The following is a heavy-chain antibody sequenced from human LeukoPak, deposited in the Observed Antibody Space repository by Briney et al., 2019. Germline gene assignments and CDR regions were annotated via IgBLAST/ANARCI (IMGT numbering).Heavy chain of an antibody. CDR3: ARIYCSSTNCHRHFDY. CDR2: MNQDGSEK. Sequence: GGSLRLSCTASGFTFWMTWVRQAPGKGLEWVANMNQDGSEKYYVDSVKGRFTISRDNAKNSLYLQMNSLRAEDTAVYYCARIYCSSTNCHRHFDYWGQGTLVTVSS. J-gene: IGHJ4*02. D-gene: IGHD2-2*01. CDR1: GFTFW. V-gene: IGHV3-7*01.